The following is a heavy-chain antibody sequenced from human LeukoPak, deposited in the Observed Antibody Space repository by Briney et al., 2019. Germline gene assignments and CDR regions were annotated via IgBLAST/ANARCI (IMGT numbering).Heavy chain of an antibody. CDR3: AELGITMIGGV. J-gene: IGHJ6*04. D-gene: IGHD3-10*02. CDR2: ISSSSSYI. CDR1: GFTFSSYS. V-gene: IGHV3-21*01. Sequence: PGGSLRLSCAASGFTFSSYSMNWVRQAPGKGLEWVSSISSSSSYIYYADSVKGRFTISRDNAKNSLYLQMNSLRAEDKAVYYCAELGITMIGGVWGKGTTVTISS.